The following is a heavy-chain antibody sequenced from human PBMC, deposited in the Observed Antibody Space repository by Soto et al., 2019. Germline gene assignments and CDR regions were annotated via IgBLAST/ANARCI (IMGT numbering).Heavy chain of an antibody. CDR2: ISYDGSNK. CDR1: GFTFSSYA. CDR3: ARVQTAMVLPLPSYNWFDP. Sequence: PGGSLRLSCAASGFTFSSYAMHWVRQAPGKGLEWVAVISYDGSNKYYADSVKGRFTISRDNSKNTLYLQMNSLRAEDTAVYYCARVQTAMVLPLPSYNWFDPWGQGTLVTVSS. V-gene: IGHV3-30-3*01. D-gene: IGHD5-18*01. J-gene: IGHJ5*02.